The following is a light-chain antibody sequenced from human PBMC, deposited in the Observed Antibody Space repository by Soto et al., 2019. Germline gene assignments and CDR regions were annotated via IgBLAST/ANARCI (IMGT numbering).Light chain of an antibody. Sequence: IEVSQSPAFLSVSPAERVILSCRASQSIDGDLAWYQHRPGQAPRLLISRAFTRATGIPARFSGSGSGTDFTLTISSLQSEDAAVYYCQQNHQWPRTFGRGTKVEIK. CDR3: QQNHQWPRT. CDR2: RAF. J-gene: IGKJ1*01. CDR1: QSIDGD. V-gene: IGKV3-15*01.